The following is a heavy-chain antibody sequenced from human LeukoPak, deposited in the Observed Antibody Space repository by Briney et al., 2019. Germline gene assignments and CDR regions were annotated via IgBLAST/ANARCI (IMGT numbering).Heavy chain of an antibody. J-gene: IGHJ4*02. CDR1: GFTFSTFA. CDR3: ATYRQVLLPFES. V-gene: IGHV3-23*01. Sequence: GGSLRLSCAASGFTFSTFAMIWVRQPPGKGLEWVSSIFPSGGEIHHADSVRGRFTISRDNPKSTLSLQMNSLRAEDTAIYYCATYRQVLLPFESWGQGTLVTVSS. CDR2: IFPSGGEI. D-gene: IGHD2-8*02.